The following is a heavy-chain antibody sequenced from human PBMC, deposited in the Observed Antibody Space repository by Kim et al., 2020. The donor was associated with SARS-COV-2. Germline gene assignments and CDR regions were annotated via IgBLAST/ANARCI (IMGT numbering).Heavy chain of an antibody. CDR3: ARGSPVYYDILTGYYRDY. CDR1: GYTFTSYY. CDR2: INPSGGST. D-gene: IGHD3-9*01. V-gene: IGHV1-46*01. J-gene: IGHJ4*02. Sequence: ASVKVSCKASGYTFTSYYMHWVRQAPGQGLEWMGIINPSGGSTSYAQKFQGRVTMTRDTSMSTVYMELSSLRSEDTAVYYCARGSPVYYDILTGYYRDYWGQGTLVTVSS.